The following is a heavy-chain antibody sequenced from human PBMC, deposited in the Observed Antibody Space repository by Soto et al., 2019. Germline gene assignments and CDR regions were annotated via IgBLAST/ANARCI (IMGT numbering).Heavy chain of an antibody. CDR1: GFTFNNYG. CDR2: VWYDGSNK. J-gene: IGHJ4*02. Sequence: QVQLGESGGGVVQPGTSLRLSCAASGFTFNNYGMHWVRQAPGKGLEWVAIVWYDGSNKYYADSVKGRFTISRDNSKNTLYLQMNSLRVDDTAVYYCARDLSDYWGQGTLVTVSS. V-gene: IGHV3-33*01. CDR3: ARDLSDY.